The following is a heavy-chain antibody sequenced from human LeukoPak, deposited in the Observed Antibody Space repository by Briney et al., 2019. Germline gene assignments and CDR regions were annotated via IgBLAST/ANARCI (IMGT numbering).Heavy chain of an antibody. D-gene: IGHD2-2*01. V-gene: IGHV4-31*03. Sequence: SETLSLTCTVSGGSISSGGYYWSWIRQHPGKGLEWIGYIYYSGSTYYNPSLKSRVTISVDTSKNQFSPKLSSVTAADTAVYYCARVVVRSFDAFDIWGQGTMVTLSS. CDR1: GGSISSGGYY. J-gene: IGHJ3*02. CDR2: IYYSGST. CDR3: ARVVVRSFDAFDI.